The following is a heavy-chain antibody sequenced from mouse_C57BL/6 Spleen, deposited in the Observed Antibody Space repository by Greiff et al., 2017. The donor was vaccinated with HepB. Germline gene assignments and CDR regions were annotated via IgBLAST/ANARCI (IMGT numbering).Heavy chain of an antibody. CDR3: AREGVFITTVVDAMDD. V-gene: IGHV1-50*01. CDR1: GYTFTSYW. CDR2: IDPSDSYT. J-gene: IGHJ4*01. Sequence: QVQLQQPGAELVKPGASVKLSCKASGYTFTSYWMQWVKQRPGQGLEWIGEIDPSDSYTNYNQKFKGKATLTVDTSSSTAYMQLSSLTSEDSAVYYCAREGVFITTVVDAMDDWGQGTSVTVSS. D-gene: IGHD1-1*01.